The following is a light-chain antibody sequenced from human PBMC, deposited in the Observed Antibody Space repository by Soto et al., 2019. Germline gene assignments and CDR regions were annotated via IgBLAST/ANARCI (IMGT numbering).Light chain of an antibody. CDR1: SSNIGAGYD. CDR2: GNS. V-gene: IGLV1-40*01. CDR3: QYYDGSLSGLAV. J-gene: IGLJ7*01. Sequence: QSVLTQPPSVSGAPGQRVTISCTGSSSNIGAGYDVHWYQQLPGTAPKLLIYGNSNRPSGVPDRFSGSKSGTSASLAITGLQAEDEADYYCQYYDGSLSGLAVFGGGTQLTVL.